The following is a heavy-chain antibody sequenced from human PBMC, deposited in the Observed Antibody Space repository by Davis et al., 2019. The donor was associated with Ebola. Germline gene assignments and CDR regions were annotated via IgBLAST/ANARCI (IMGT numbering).Heavy chain of an antibody. Sequence: PGGSLRLSCAASGFTFSRYAMHWVRQAPGKGLEYVSAISGSGTTTYYANSVKGRFTISRDNSKNTLYLQMGSLRAEDMAVYYCARDGDTVGASYYFDYWGQGTLVTVSS. CDR2: ISGSGTTT. CDR1: GFTFSRYA. V-gene: IGHV3-64*01. J-gene: IGHJ4*02. D-gene: IGHD1-26*01. CDR3: ARDGDTVGASYYFDY.